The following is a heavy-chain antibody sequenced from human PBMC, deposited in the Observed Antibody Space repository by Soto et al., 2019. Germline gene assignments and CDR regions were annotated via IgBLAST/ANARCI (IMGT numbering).Heavy chain of an antibody. J-gene: IGHJ4*02. D-gene: IGHD3-16*01. CDR2: IHHTGTT. Sequence: SETLCLTCTVSGGSITRRNHYWGWIRQPPGKGLEWVASIHHTGTTYYNPSLRSRITMSIDTSNNRFSLSLTSVTAADTATYLGSTYSYYDHRSGYHDSWGQGTLVTVSS. V-gene: IGHV4-39*01. CDR1: GGSITRRNHY. CDR3: STYSYYDHRSGYHDS.